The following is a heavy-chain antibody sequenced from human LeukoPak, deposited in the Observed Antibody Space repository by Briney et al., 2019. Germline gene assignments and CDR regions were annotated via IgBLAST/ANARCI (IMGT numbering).Heavy chain of an antibody. V-gene: IGHV3-30*18. CDR2: ISYTGNTK. J-gene: IGHJ4*02. CDR1: GFIFSSYG. D-gene: IGHD6-6*01. CDR3: VKESDEYSSSSSDY. Sequence: PGRSLRLSCAASGFIFSSYGMQWVRQAPGKGLEWVAVISYTGNTKYYVGSVKGRFTISRDNSKNTLYLQMNSLRAEDTAVYYCVKESDEYSSSSSDYWGQGTLVTVSS.